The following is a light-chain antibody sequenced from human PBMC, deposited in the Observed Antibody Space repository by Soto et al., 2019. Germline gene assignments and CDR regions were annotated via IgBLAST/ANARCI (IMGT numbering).Light chain of an antibody. CDR3: SSYGSSGTSV. V-gene: IGLV2-14*01. Sequence: QSALTQPASVAGSPGHSITISCAGTSSDVGGYDFVSWYQHHPGRAPKLLIYEVSGRPSGVSYRFSGSKSGNTASLIISGLQAEEEAYYYCSSYGSSGTSVFGTGTKVTVL. CDR1: SSDVGGYDF. J-gene: IGLJ1*01. CDR2: EVS.